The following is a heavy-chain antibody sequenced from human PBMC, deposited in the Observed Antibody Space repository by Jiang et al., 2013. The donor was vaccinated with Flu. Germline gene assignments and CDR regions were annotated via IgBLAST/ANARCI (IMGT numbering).Heavy chain of an antibody. CDR2: VHTETGDP. CDR1: GYPFNDYA. D-gene: IGHD3-10*01. V-gene: IGHV7-4-1*01. CDR3: AKFYGSDTTTYFDI. Sequence: QSGSELKKPGASVKISCKASGYPFNDYALHWVRQAPGQGLEWMGWVHTETGDPTYAQDFSGHFVFSLDTSINTVFLHIASLQTEDTAVYYCAKFYGSDTTTYFDIWGQGTVVTVSS. J-gene: IGHJ3*02.